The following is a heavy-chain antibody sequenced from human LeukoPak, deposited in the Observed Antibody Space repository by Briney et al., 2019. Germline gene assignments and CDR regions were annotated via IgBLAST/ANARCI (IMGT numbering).Heavy chain of an antibody. V-gene: IGHV1-24*01. CDR2: FDPEDGET. J-gene: IGHJ4*02. CDR3: ATDLPRESSYFDY. D-gene: IGHD5-24*01. Sequence: ASVKVSCKASGYTFTSYYVHWVRQAPGKGLEWMGGFDPEDGETIYAQKFQGRVTMTEDTSTDTAYMELSSLRSEDTAVYYCATDLPRESSYFDYWGQGTLVTVSS. CDR1: GYTFTSYY.